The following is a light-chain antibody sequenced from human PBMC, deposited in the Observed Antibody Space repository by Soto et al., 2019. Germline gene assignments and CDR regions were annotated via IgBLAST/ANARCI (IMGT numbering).Light chain of an antibody. J-gene: IGLJ2*01. CDR1: SSDVGGYNY. V-gene: IGLV2-14*01. CDR3: SSYTSSIVV. Sequence: QSALTQPASVSGSPGQSITISCTRTSSDVGGYNYVSWYQQHPGKAPKLMIYEVSNRPSGVSNRFSGSKSGNTASLTISGLQAEDEADYYCSSYTSSIVVFGGGTKLTVL. CDR2: EVS.